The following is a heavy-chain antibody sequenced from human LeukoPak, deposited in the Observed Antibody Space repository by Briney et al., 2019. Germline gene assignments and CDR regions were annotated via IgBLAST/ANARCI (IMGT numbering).Heavy chain of an antibody. J-gene: IGHJ4*02. CDR2: INQDGSII. Sequence: GGSLRPSCAASGFTFSGYWMSWVRQAPGKGLEWVANINQDGSIIHYVDSAKGRFTISRDNAKNSLYLQMNYLRAEDTALYYCATSDDSSGSDWGQGTLVTVSS. V-gene: IGHV3-7*01. CDR3: ATSDDSSGSD. CDR1: GFTFSGYW. D-gene: IGHD3-22*01.